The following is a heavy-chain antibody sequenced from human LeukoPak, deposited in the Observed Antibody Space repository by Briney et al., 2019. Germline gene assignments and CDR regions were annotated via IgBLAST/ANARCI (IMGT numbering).Heavy chain of an antibody. CDR3: ARDEVGATPAGFDY. Sequence: SETLSLTCAVYGGSFSGYYWSWIRQPPGKGLEGIGEINHSGSTNYNPSLKSRVTISVDTSKNQFSLKLSSATAADTAVYYCARDEVGATPAGFDYWGQGTLVTVSS. V-gene: IGHV4-34*01. J-gene: IGHJ4*02. D-gene: IGHD1-26*01. CDR2: INHSGST. CDR1: GGSFSGYY.